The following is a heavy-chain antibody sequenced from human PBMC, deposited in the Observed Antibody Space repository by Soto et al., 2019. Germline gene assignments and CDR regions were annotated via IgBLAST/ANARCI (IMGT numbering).Heavy chain of an antibody. J-gene: IGHJ6*02. CDR2: MNPNSGNT. CDR1: GYTFTSYD. Sequence: ASVKVSCKASGYTFTSYDINWVRQATGQGLEWMGWMNPNSGNTGYAQKFQGRVTMTRNTSISTAYMELSSLRSEDTAVYYCARGLGPHCISTSCYPFYSSSGMDVWGQGTTLTVSS. V-gene: IGHV1-8*01. D-gene: IGHD2-2*01. CDR3: ARGLGPHCISTSCYPFYSSSGMDV.